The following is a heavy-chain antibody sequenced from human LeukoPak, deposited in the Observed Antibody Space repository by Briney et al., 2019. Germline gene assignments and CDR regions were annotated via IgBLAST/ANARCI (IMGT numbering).Heavy chain of an antibody. CDR2: IYSGGST. Sequence: GGSLRLSCAASGFTVSSNYMSWVRQAPGEGLEWVSVIYSGGSTYYADSVKGRFTISRDNSKNTLYLQMNSLRAEDTAVYYCARDGYKRDAFDIWGQGTMVTVSS. V-gene: IGHV3-53*01. CDR3: ARDGYKRDAFDI. J-gene: IGHJ3*02. D-gene: IGHD5-24*01. CDR1: GFTVSSNY.